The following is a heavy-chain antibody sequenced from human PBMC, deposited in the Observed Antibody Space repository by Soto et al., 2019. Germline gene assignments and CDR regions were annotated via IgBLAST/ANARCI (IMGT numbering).Heavy chain of an antibody. V-gene: IGHV3-23*01. CDR3: AKSGIGSSRTAVDS. CDR2: ISGSGRDT. D-gene: IGHD6-6*01. Sequence: EVHVLESGGGLAQPGGSLRLSCATSGFTFSSNGMSWVRQAPGKGLEWVSGISGSGRDTYYADSVKGRFTISRDNSKNTVFPQKNSLRAEDTAVYYCAKSGIGSSRTAVDSWGQGTMVTVSS. CDR1: GFTFSSNG. J-gene: IGHJ4*02.